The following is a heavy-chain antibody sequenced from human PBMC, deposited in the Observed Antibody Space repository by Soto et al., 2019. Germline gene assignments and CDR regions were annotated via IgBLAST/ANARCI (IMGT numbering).Heavy chain of an antibody. J-gene: IGHJ4*02. Sequence: GGSLRLSCSASGFTFSSYAIHWIRQAPGKGLEYVSAISNNGKNTYYADSVKGRFIISRDNSKNTLYLQMSSLRPEDTALYYCVKIGTTNRNFFDYWGQGTLVTVSS. CDR2: ISNNGKNT. CDR3: VKIGTTNRNFFDY. D-gene: IGHD1-26*01. V-gene: IGHV3-64D*06. CDR1: GFTFSSYA.